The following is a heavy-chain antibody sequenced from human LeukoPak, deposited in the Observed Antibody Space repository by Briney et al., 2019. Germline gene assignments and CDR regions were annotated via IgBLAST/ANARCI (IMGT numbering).Heavy chain of an antibody. CDR3: ARQQRYCSGGSCYLLDY. Sequence: PGGSLRLSCAASGFTFSDYYMSWIRQAPGKGLEWVSYISSSSSYTNYADSVKGRFSISRDNAKNSLYLQMNSLRAEDTAVYYCARQQRYCSGGSCYLLDYWGQGTLVTVSS. CDR2: ISSSSSYT. V-gene: IGHV3-11*03. CDR1: GFTFSDYY. D-gene: IGHD2-15*01. J-gene: IGHJ4*02.